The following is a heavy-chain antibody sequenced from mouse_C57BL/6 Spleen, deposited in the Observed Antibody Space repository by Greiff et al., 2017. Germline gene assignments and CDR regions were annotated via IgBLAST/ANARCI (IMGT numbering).Heavy chain of an antibody. V-gene: IGHV1-52*01. CDR3: ARRGHYGYDGGAFDY. CDR1: GYTFPSYW. Sequence: VQLQQPGAELVRPGSSVKLSCKASGYTFPSYWMHWVKQRPIQGLEWIGNIDPSDSETHYNQKFKDKATLTVDKSSSTAYMQLSSLTAEDAAVYYCARRGHYGYDGGAFDYWGQGTTLTVSS. D-gene: IGHD2-2*01. J-gene: IGHJ2*01. CDR2: IDPSDSET.